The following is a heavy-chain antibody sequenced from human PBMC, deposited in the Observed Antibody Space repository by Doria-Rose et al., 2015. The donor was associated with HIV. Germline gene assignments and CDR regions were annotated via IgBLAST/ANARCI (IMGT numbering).Heavy chain of an antibody. CDR2: MFSDDER. V-gene: IGHV2-26*01. J-gene: IGHJ4*02. CDR1: GVSLSSTGMG. D-gene: IGHD6-13*01. Sequence: QVTLKESGPVLVKPTETLTLTCTVSGVSLSSTGMGVSWIRQPPGKALEWLASMFSDDERSYKTSLKSRLTISTGTSKSQVVLTMTDTAPVDTATYYCARIKSSRWYHKYYFDFWGQGTLVIVSA. CDR3: ARIKSSRWYHKYYFDF.